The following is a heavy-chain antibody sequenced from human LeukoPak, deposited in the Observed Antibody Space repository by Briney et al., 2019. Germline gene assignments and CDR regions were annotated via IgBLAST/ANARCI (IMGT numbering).Heavy chain of an antibody. J-gene: IGHJ4*02. Sequence: PSETLSLTCTVSGGSLSSGGYYWNWIRQPAGKGLEWIGRIYTSGSTNYNPSLKSRVSISVDTSKNQFSLKLSSVTAADTAVYYCARGRDSRGYQFMGFDSWGQGTLVTVSS. V-gene: IGHV4-61*02. D-gene: IGHD3-22*01. CDR1: GGSLSSGGYY. CDR3: ARGRDSRGYQFMGFDS. CDR2: IYTSGST.